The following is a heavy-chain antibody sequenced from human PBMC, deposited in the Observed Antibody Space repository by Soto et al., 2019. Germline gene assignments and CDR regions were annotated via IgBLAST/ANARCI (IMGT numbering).Heavy chain of an antibody. CDR1: GGSCISYW. CDR2: IYPGDSDT. D-gene: IGHD5-12*01. CDR3: ARQNGYDLPPYYYYGMDV. J-gene: IGHJ6*02. Sequence: GESLKNSCKGSGGSCISYWIGWVRQMPGKGLEWMGIIYPGDSDTRYSPSFQGQVTISADKSISTAYLQWSSLKASDTAMYYYARQNGYDLPPYYYYGMDVWGQGTTVTVSS. V-gene: IGHV5-51*01.